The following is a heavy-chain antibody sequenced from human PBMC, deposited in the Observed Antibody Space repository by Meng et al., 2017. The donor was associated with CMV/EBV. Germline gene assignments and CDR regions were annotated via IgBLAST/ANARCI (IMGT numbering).Heavy chain of an antibody. CDR3: ARVRNGGYWGGPRYYFDY. V-gene: IGHV4-39*07. Sequence: PLHWAEPGGWSASGTLSLPSTSLAGSICSGSIDCGWTHQPPGKGLEGMGSIYYSASTYYTPSLKSRVTISVDTSKNQFSLMLSSVTAADTAVHYCARVRNGGYWGGPRYYFDYWGQGTLVTVSS. D-gene: IGHD5-12*01. CDR1: AGSICSGSID. CDR2: IYYSAST. J-gene: IGHJ4*02.